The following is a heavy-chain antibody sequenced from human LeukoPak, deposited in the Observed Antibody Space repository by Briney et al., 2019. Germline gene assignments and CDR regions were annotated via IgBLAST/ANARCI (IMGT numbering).Heavy chain of an antibody. J-gene: IGHJ6*03. CDR3: ARATVAGNKYYYYYYYTDV. D-gene: IGHD6-19*01. CDR2: IYTSGST. CDR1: GGSISSYY. V-gene: IGHV4-4*07. Sequence: SETLSLSCTVSGGSISSYYWSWIRQPAGKGLEWIGRIYTSGSTNYNPSLKSRVTMSVDTSKNQFSLKLSSVTAADTAVYYCARATVAGNKYYYYYYYTDVWGKGTTVTISS.